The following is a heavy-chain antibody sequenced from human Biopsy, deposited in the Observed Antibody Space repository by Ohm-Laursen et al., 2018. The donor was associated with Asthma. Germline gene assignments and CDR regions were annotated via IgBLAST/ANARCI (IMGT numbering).Heavy chain of an antibody. V-gene: IGHV4-31*03. D-gene: IGHD3-22*01. CDR3: ARAQDYYDSRGYYRSFDY. Sequence: TLSLTCTVSYGSITSGGYYWTWIRQHPGKGLEWIGFIYYSGSTYYNPSLKSRVSMSIDTSKNQFSLKLSSVTAADTAAYYCARAQDYYDSRGYYRSFDYWGQGTLVTVSS. CDR2: IYYSGST. J-gene: IGHJ4*02. CDR1: YGSITSGGYY.